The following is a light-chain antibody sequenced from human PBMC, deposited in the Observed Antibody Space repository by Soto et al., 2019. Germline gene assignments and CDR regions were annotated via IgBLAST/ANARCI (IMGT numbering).Light chain of an antibody. Sequence: EIVLTQSPGTLSLSPGERATLSCRASQSVSSSYLAWYQQKPGQAPRLLIYGASSRPTGIPDRFSGSGSGTDFTLPISRLEPEDFAVYYCQQYGSSPFTFGPGTKVDIK. CDR1: QSVSSSY. CDR3: QQYGSSPFT. CDR2: GAS. V-gene: IGKV3-20*01. J-gene: IGKJ3*01.